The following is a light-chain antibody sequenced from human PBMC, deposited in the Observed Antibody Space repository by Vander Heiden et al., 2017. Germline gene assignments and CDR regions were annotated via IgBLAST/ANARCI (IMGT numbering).Light chain of an antibody. V-gene: IGLV3-21*02. CDR3: QVWDSTTDHHV. Sequence: SYVLTQPPPVSVAPGQTAQITCGGKNIGSKSVHWYQQRPGQAPVLVVYDDSDRPSGIPERFSGSNSGNAATLTISRVEAGDEADYYCQVWDSTTDHHVFATGTKVTVL. CDR1: NIGSKS. CDR2: DDS. J-gene: IGLJ1*01.